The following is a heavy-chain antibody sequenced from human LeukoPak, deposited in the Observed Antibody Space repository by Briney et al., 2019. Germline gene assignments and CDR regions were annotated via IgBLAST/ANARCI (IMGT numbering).Heavy chain of an antibody. Sequence: PSETLSLTCTVSGGSISSSTYYWGWIRQPPGKGLEWIGSIYYSGSTSYNPSLKSRVTISVDTSKNQFSLKLDSVTAADTAVYHCARNASNSGTSYFDSGGEGTLIPLSS. CDR2: IYYSGST. CDR1: GGSISSSTYY. D-gene: IGHD1-26*01. J-gene: IGHJ4*02. V-gene: IGHV4-39*01. CDR3: ARNASNSGTSYFDS.